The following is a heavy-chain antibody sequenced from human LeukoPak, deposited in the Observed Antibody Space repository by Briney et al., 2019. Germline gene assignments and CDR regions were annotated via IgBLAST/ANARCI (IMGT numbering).Heavy chain of an antibody. CDR3: AGETLAPSGVKYFHH. CDR2: LIPTFGSS. CDR1: GGTLSRYG. J-gene: IGHJ1*01. D-gene: IGHD6-13*01. Sequence: SVKVSCKASGGTLSRYGINWVRQAPGQGLEWMGRLIPTFGSSNYAQKFQGRVTITTDESTTTAYMEVSSLTSEDTAVYYCAGETLAPSGVKYFHHWGQGTPVTVSS. V-gene: IGHV1-69*05.